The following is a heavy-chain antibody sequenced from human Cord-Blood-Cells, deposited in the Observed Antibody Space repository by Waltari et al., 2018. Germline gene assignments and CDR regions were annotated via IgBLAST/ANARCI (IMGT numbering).Heavy chain of an antibody. Sequence: QVQLQESGPGLVKPSETLSLTCTVSGGSISSYSWSWIRQPPGKGLEWIGYIYYSGSTNYNPSLKSRVTISVDTSKNQFSLKLSSVTATDTAVYYCARLQGGSSWYDYWGQGTLVTVSS. V-gene: IGHV4-59*08. D-gene: IGHD6-13*01. J-gene: IGHJ4*02. CDR3: ARLQGGSSWYDY. CDR2: IYYSGST. CDR1: GGSISSYS.